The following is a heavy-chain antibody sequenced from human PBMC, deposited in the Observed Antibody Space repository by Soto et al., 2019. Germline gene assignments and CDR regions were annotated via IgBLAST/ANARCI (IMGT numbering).Heavy chain of an antibody. J-gene: IGHJ5*02. Sequence: EVQLVESGGGLVQPGRSLRVSCTGSGFTFGSYGMSWVRHAPGKGLEWIGVIRSKDNGGTTEYAASVRGRFSISRDDSKSIAYLHMNSLKTEDTAVYYCTRVGGHSTPDLWGQGTLVTVSS. CDR1: GFTFGSYG. V-gene: IGHV3-49*04. CDR2: IRSKDNGGTT. CDR3: TRVGGHSTPDL. D-gene: IGHD2-21*02.